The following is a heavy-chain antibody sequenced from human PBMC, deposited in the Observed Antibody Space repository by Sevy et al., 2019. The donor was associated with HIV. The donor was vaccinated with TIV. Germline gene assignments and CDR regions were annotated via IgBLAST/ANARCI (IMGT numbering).Heavy chain of an antibody. Sequence: GGSLRLSCTASGFTFGDYAMSWFRQAPVKGLEWVGFISSKAYGGTTEYAASVKGRFTISRDDSKSIAYLQMNSLKTEDTAVYYCTRGPGEQLVDYWGQGTLVTVSS. CDR2: ISSKAYGGTT. J-gene: IGHJ4*02. CDR1: GFTFGDYA. CDR3: TRGPGEQLVDY. V-gene: IGHV3-49*03. D-gene: IGHD6-6*01.